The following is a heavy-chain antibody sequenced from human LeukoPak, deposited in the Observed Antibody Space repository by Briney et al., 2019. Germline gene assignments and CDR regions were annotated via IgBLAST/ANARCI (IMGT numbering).Heavy chain of an antibody. CDR3: ARDDAALYNYYYGMDV. Sequence: SETLSLTCAVYGGSFSGNYWSWIRQPPGKGLEWIGEINHSGSTNYSPSLKSRVTISVDMSKNQFFLKLSSVTAADTAVYYCARDDAALYNYYYGMDVWGQGTTVTVSS. D-gene: IGHD2-2*02. CDR1: GGSFSGNY. V-gene: IGHV4-34*01. CDR2: INHSGST. J-gene: IGHJ6*02.